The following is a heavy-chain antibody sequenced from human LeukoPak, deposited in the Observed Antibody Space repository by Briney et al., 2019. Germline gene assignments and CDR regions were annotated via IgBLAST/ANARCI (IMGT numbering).Heavy chain of an antibody. CDR3: ARDPYGDYAMIFDY. Sequence: ASVTVSCKASGYTFTGYYMHWVRQAPGQGLEWMGWINPNSGGTNYAQKFQGRVTMTRDTSISTAYMELSRLRSDDTAVYYCARDPYGDYAMIFDYWGQGTLVTVSS. J-gene: IGHJ4*02. D-gene: IGHD4-17*01. V-gene: IGHV1-2*02. CDR1: GYTFTGYY. CDR2: INPNSGGT.